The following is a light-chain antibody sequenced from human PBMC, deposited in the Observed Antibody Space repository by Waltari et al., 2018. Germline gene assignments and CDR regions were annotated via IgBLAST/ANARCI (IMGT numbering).Light chain of an antibody. Sequence: DIEMTQSPDSLAVSLGERATIHCTSSQTVLYSSDNKTYLAWYQQKPGQPPKLPISLASTRESGVPYRFSCSGSGTDFTLTISSLQAEDVAVYYCQQYYNTPVTFGQGTRLEIK. CDR3: QQYYNTPVT. J-gene: IGKJ5*01. CDR2: LAS. CDR1: QTVLYSSDNKTY. V-gene: IGKV4-1*01.